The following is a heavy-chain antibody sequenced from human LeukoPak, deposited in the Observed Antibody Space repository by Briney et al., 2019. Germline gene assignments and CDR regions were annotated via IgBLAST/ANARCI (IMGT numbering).Heavy chain of an antibody. CDR2: VTASGDDR. J-gene: IGHJ4*02. D-gene: IGHD3/OR15-3a*01. CDR1: GFSFDDFA. CDR3: ARELRFWAEVASSRGPADY. V-gene: IGHV3-20*04. Sequence: GGSLRPSCATSGFSFDDFAMSWVRQAPGRGLEWASGVTASGDDRGYVDSVKGRFTVSRDNAKNSLYLDMNSLRAEDTALYYCARELRFWAEVASSRGPADYWGQGTLVTVSS.